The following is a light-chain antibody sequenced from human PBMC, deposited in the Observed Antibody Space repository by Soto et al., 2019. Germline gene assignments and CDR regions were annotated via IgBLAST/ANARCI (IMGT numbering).Light chain of an antibody. V-gene: IGLV2-14*01. J-gene: IGLJ1*01. CDR2: EVS. CDR1: SSDVGGYNY. Sequence: QSALPQPASVSGSPGQSITISCTGTSSDVGGYNYVSWYQQHPGKAPKLMIYEVSNRPSGVSYRFSGSKSGNTASLTISGLQAEDSADYYCSSYTSSSTYVFGTGTKVTVL. CDR3: SSYTSSSTYV.